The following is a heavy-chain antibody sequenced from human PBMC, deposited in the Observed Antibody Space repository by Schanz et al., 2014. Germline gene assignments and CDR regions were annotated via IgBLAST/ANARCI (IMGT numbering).Heavy chain of an antibody. Sequence: QVQLVQSGAEVKKPGASVKVSCKASGYTFTSYGINWVRQAPGQGLEWMGWISAYNGKTNYAQKFQDRVIMSTDRSSSTAYLELRSLTSDDSAIYYCARHRFGVFYYGLDVWGQGTTILVSS. D-gene: IGHD3-10*01. V-gene: IGHV1-18*01. CDR2: ISAYNGKT. CDR1: GYTFTSYG. CDR3: ARHRFGVFYYGLDV. J-gene: IGHJ6*02.